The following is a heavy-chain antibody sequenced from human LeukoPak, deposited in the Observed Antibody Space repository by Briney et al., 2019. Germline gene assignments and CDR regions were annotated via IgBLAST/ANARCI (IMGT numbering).Heavy chain of an antibody. CDR2: ISSSSSYI. D-gene: IGHD3-3*01. Sequence: GGSLRLSCAASGFTFSSYSMNWVRQAPGKGLEWVSSISSSSSYIYYADSVKGRFTISRDNAKNSLYLQMNSLRAGDTAVYYCARDFTIGTRDAFDIWGQGTMVTVSS. CDR1: GFTFSSYS. J-gene: IGHJ3*02. CDR3: ARDFTIGTRDAFDI. V-gene: IGHV3-21*01.